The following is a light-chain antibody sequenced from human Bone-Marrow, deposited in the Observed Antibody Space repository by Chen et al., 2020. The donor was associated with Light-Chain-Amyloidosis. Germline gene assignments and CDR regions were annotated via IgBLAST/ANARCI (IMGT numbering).Light chain of an antibody. V-gene: IGLV6-57*02. CDR3: QSYNSNNLWV. J-gene: IGLJ3*02. Sequence: FMLTQPHSVSDSPGKTVTIFGTDCSCSVARTYVQWYQQRPGSAPTTVIDEDNRRPSGVPHRFSCSIDSSCDSASLTISELKTEDEADYYCQSYNSNNLWVFGGGTKLTVL. CDR2: EDN. CDR1: SCSVARTY.